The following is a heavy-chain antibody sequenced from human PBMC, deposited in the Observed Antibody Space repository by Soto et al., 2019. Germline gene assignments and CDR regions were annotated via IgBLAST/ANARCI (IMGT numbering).Heavy chain of an antibody. CDR2: VFHTGTT. CDR3: ARSAGWYAVHS. V-gene: IGHV4-4*02. D-gene: IGHD6-19*01. J-gene: IGHJ4*02. CDR1: GDSVSSPYY. Sequence: QVQLQESGPGLVKPSGTLSLTCAVSGDSVSSPYYWCWVRQPPGKGLEWIGEVFHTGTTSYNPSLRRRVTISIDKSINQFSLPLTSVTAADTAVYYCARSAGWYAVHSWGPGTLVIVSS.